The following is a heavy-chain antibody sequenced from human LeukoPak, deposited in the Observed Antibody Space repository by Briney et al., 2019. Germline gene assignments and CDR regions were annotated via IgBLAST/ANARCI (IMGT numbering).Heavy chain of an antibody. V-gene: IGHV4-34*01. CDR3: AREDGDYYFGY. J-gene: IGHJ4*02. Sequence: SETLSLTCTVYGESFSGFYWNWIRQPPGKGLEWIGEINHSGTTNYNPSLKSRVTMSVDTSKNQFSLKVKSVTAEDTAVYYCAREDGDYYFGYWGQGTLVTVSS. CDR2: INHSGTT. D-gene: IGHD4-17*01. CDR1: GESFSGFY.